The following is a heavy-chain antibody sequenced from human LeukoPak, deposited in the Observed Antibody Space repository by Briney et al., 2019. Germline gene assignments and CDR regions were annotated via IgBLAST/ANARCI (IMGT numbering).Heavy chain of an antibody. J-gene: IGHJ4*02. CDR3: ARGQEYSYGQFDY. V-gene: IGHV3-74*01. Sequence: GGSLRLSCAASGFTLSSHWMHWVRQPPGKGLVWVSRINGDGRTTSYADSVKGRFTISKDNAKNTMYLQINSLRADDTAVYYCARGQEYSYGQFDYWGQGTLVTVSS. CDR2: INGDGRTT. CDR1: GFTLSSHW. D-gene: IGHD5-18*01.